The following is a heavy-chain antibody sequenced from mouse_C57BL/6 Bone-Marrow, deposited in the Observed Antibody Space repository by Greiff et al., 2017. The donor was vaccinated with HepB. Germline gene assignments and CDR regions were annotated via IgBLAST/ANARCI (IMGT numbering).Heavy chain of an antibody. CDR3: ASSHDWWLLRRLRPRRAMDY. CDR2: INPGSGGT. Sequence: VQLQQSGAELVRPGTSVKVSCKASGYAFTNYLIEWVKQRPGQGLEWIGVINPGSGGTNYNEKLKGKATLTADKSSSTAYMQLSSLTSEDSSVYFWASSHDWWLLRRLRPRRAMDYWGQGTSVTVSS. V-gene: IGHV1-54*01. D-gene: IGHD2-2*01. J-gene: IGHJ4*01. CDR1: GYAFTNYL.